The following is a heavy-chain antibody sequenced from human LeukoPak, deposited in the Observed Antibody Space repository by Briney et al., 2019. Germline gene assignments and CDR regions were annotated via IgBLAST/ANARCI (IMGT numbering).Heavy chain of an antibody. CDR3: ARVSGSGCVDY. V-gene: IGHV4-30-2*01. CDR2: IYHSGST. Sequence: SQTLSLTCAVSGGSISSGGYSWSWIRQPPGKGLEWIGYIYHSGSTYYNPSLKSRVTISVDRSKNQFSLKLSSVTAADTAVYYCARVSGSGCVDYWGQGTLVTVSS. CDR1: GGSISSGGYS. J-gene: IGHJ4*02. D-gene: IGHD6-19*01.